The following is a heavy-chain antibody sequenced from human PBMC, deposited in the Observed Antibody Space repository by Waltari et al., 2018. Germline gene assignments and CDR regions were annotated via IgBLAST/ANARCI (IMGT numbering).Heavy chain of an antibody. J-gene: IGHJ6*03. V-gene: IGHV3-23*04. CDR1: EFTFSKHA. CDR3: AKDSAWSGAYYYYMDV. D-gene: IGHD3-3*01. CDR2: IRGTGTGP. Sequence: EVQLVESGGGLVQPGGSLRLSCAGSEFTFSKHAMSWVRQAPGKGLEWVSAIRGTGTGPFYADSVKGRFTISRDNSKNTLYLQMNSLTTEDTAIYYCAKDSAWSGAYYYYMDVWGKGTSVTVSS.